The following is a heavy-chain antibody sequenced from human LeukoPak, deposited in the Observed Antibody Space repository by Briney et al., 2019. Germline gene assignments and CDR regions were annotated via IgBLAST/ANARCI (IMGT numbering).Heavy chain of an antibody. D-gene: IGHD2-2*01. CDR1: GYSISSGYY. Sequence: PSETLSLTCAVSGYSISSGYYWGWIRQPPGKGLEWIGSIYHSGSTYYNPSLKSRVTISVDTSKNQFSLKLSSVTAADTAVYYCARCPLYCSSTSCYVVEVEVDYWGQGTLVTVSS. J-gene: IGHJ4*02. CDR3: ARCPLYCSSTSCYVVEVEVDY. CDR2: IYHSGST. V-gene: IGHV4-38-2*01.